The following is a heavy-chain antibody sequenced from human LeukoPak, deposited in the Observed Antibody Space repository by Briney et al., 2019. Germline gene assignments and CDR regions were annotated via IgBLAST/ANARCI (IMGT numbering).Heavy chain of an antibody. J-gene: IGHJ4*02. CDR2: ISSGSSYI. D-gene: IGHD3-22*01. V-gene: IGHV3-21*01. Sequence: GGSLRLSCAASGFTFISYSMSWARQAPGKGLEWVSSISSGSSYIYYADSVNGRFTISRDNARNSLYLLMNSLRAEDTAIYYCARDRGSDTSGYEDFGYWGQGTLVTVSS. CDR1: GFTFISYS. CDR3: ARDRGSDTSGYEDFGY.